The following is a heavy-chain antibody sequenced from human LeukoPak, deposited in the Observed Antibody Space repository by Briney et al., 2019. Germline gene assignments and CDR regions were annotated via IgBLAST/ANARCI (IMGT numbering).Heavy chain of an antibody. CDR1: GGSISSYY. V-gene: IGHV4-59*01. D-gene: IGHD2-15*01. J-gene: IGHJ4*02. CDR3: ARKGSYFDY. CDR2: IYYSGST. Sequence: KPSETLSLPCTVSGGSISSYYWSWIRQPPGKGLEWIGYIYYSGSTNYNPSLKSRVTISVDTSKNQFSLKLSSVAAADTAVYYCARKGSYFDYWGQGTLVTVSS.